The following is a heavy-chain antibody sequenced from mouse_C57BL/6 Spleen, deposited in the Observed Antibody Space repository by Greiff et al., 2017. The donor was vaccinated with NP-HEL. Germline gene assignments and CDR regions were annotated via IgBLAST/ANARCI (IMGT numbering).Heavy chain of an antibody. V-gene: IGHV3-6*01. CDR3: ARSTNYYGSLDY. CDR1: GYSITSGYY. D-gene: IGHD1-1*01. J-gene: IGHJ2*01. CDR2: ISYDGSN. Sequence: EVKLMESGPGLVKPSQSLSLTCSVTGYSITSGYYWNWIRQFPGNKLEWMGYISYDGSNNYNPSLKNRISITRDTSKNQFFLKLNSVTSEDTATYYCARSTNYYGSLDYWGQGTTLTVSS.